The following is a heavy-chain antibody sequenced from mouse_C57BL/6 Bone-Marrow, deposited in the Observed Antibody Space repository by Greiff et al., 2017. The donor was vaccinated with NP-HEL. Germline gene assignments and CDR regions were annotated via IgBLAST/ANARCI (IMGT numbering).Heavy chain of an antibody. Sequence: QVQLQQPGAELVKPGASVKLSCKASGYTFTSYWMQWVKQRPGQGLEWIGEIDPSDSYTNYNQKFKGKATLTVDTSSITAYMQLSSLTSEDSAVYYCASAWFAYWGQGTLVTVSA. J-gene: IGHJ3*01. CDR2: IDPSDSYT. CDR3: ASAWFAY. CDR1: GYTFTSYW. V-gene: IGHV1-50*01.